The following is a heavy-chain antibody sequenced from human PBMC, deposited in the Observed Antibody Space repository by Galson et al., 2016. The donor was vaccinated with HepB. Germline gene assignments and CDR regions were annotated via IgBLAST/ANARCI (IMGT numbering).Heavy chain of an antibody. CDR3: AHRQGSLGAYYNSSASNDAFDV. Sequence: PALVKPTQTLTLICTVSGFSLSTSGVGVGWIRQPPGKALEWLALIYWDDEQRYSPFLKSRLTITKDTSKNQVVLTMTNMDPVDTATYYCAHRQGSLGAYYNSSASNDAFDVWGQGTMATVSS. D-gene: IGHD3-22*01. CDR1: GFSLSTSGVG. V-gene: IGHV2-5*02. J-gene: IGHJ3*01. CDR2: IYWDDEQ.